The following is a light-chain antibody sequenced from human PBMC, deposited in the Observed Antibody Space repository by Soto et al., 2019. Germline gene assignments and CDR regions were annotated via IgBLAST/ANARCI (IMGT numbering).Light chain of an antibody. CDR3: QQYNSYST. V-gene: IGKV1-33*01. J-gene: IGKJ1*01. CDR1: QDISNY. Sequence: IQITQSPSSLSASVGHRATINRQATQDISNYLNWYQQKPGKAPKLLIYDASNLETGVPSRFSGSGSGTDFTFTISSLQPEDIATYYCQQYNSYSTFGQGSKVDI. CDR2: DAS.